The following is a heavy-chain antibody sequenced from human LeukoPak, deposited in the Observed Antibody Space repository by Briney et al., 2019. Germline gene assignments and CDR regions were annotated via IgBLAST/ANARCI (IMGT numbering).Heavy chain of an antibody. CDR1: GITFSDYA. CDR3: ADWNYVHY. CDR2: IGGSGGDT. Sequence: GGSLRLSCVASGITFSDYAMTWVRQARGKGLEWVSSIGGSGGDTNYADSVKGRFTISRDNFKNTLYLQMNSLRVEDTALYYCADWNYVHYWGQGILVTVSS. V-gene: IGHV3-23*01. J-gene: IGHJ4*02. D-gene: IGHD1-7*01.